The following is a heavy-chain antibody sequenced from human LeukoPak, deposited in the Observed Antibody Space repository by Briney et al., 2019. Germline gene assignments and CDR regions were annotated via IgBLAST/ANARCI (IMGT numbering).Heavy chain of an antibody. CDR2: LWYDGSQK. V-gene: IGHV3-30*02. CDR1: GFTFAGQA. Sequence: GGSLRLSCAASGFTFAGQAMHWVRQAPGTGLEWVAFLWYDGSQKYYGDSVKGRFTISRDTSENTLYLQMNSLRPEDTAVYYCAKEAPAGYGAFDYWGQGTLVTVSS. J-gene: IGHJ4*02. CDR3: AKEAPAGYGAFDY. D-gene: IGHD5-12*01.